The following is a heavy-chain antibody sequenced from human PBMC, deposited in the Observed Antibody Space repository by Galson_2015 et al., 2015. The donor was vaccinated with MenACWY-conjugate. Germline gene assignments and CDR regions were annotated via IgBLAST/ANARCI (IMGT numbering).Heavy chain of an antibody. J-gene: IGHJ4*02. CDR2: ISGSGGST. CDR1: GFTFSSYA. CDR3: AKEGSIAVADPIDY. D-gene: IGHD6-19*01. Sequence: SLRLSCAASGFTFSSYAMSWVRQAPGKGLKWVSAISGSGGSTYYADSVKGRFTIPRDNSKNTLYLQMNSLRAEDTAVYYCAKEGSIAVADPIDYWGQGTLVTVSS. V-gene: IGHV3-23*01.